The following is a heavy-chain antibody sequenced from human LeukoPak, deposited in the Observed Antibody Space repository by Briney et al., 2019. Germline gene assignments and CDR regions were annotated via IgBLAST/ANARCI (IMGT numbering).Heavy chain of an antibody. CDR3: AKDRYNYGSSVDY. J-gene: IGHJ4*02. CDR1: GFTFSSYA. V-gene: IGHV3-23*01. D-gene: IGHD5-18*01. CDR2: ISGSGGST. Sequence: GGSLRLSCAASGFTFSSYAMSWVRQAPGKGLEWVSAISGSGGSTYYADSVKGRSTISRDNSKNTLHLQMNSLRAEDTAVYYCAKDRYNYGSSVDYWGQGTLVTVSS.